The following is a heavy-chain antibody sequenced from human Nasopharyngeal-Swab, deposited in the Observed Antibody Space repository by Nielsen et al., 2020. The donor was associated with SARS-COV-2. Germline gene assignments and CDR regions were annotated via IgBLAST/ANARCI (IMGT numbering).Heavy chain of an antibody. Sequence: VRQMPGKGLEWVGRIRSKANSYATAYAASVKGRFTISRDDSKNTAYLQMNSLKTEDTAVYYCTRLRYDFWGGWGAADAFDIWGQGTMVTVSS. CDR2: IRSKANSYAT. CDR3: TRLRYDFWGGWGAADAFDI. D-gene: IGHD3-3*01. V-gene: IGHV3-73*01. J-gene: IGHJ3*02.